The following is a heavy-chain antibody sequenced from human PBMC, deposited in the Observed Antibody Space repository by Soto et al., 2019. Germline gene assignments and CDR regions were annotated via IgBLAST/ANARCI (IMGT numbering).Heavy chain of an antibody. CDR1: GFTFDDYV. D-gene: IGHD3-3*01. CDR3: ARSWSGSTSGRVDV. J-gene: IGHJ6*02. Sequence: EVQLVESGGTLVHPGRSLRLSCVASGFTFDDYVMHWVRQAPGKGLEWVAHISWNGYSIGYGASVRGRFTISRDNAKNSLYLQMNGLRPEDTALYYCARSWSGSTSGRVDVWGQGTTVVVSS. V-gene: IGHV3-9*01. CDR2: ISWNGYSI.